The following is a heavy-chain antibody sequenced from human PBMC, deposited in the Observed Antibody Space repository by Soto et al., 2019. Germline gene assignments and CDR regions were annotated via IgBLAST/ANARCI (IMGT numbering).Heavy chain of an antibody. CDR2: ISAYNGDT. J-gene: IGHJ4*02. Sequence: ASVKVSCKASGYTFTSYGISWVRQAPGQGLEWMGWISAYNGDTKYAQKLQGRVTMTTDTSTSTAYMEVRSLRSDDTVFYFCARSSDWPYYFDYWGQGTLVTVSS. CDR3: ARSSDWPYYFDY. CDR1: GYTFTSYG. D-gene: IGHD6-19*01. V-gene: IGHV1-18*01.